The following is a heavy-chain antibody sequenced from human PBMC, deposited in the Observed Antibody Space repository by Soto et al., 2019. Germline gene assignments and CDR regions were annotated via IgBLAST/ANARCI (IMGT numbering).Heavy chain of an antibody. CDR2: ITDSSDTV. D-gene: IGHD3-3*01. Sequence: QPGGSLRLSCVASGFSFRNYNMNWVRQAPGKGLEWVSYITDSSDTVHYADSVRGRFTISRDNAESSLYLQMNSLRDEDTAVYFCARDFGHGYYLDYWGRGTLVTVSS. V-gene: IGHV3-48*02. CDR3: ARDFGHGYYLDY. J-gene: IGHJ4*02. CDR1: GFSFRNYN.